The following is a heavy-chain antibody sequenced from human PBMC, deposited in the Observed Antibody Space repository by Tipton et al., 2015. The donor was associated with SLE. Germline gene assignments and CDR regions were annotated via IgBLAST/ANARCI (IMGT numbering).Heavy chain of an antibody. J-gene: IGHJ4*02. CDR3: ALYSYGY. Sequence: TLSLTRTVSGGSISSGSYCWSWIRQPAGKGLEWIGYIYTSGSTNYNPSLKSRVTISVDASKNQFSLKLSSVTAADTAVYYCALYSYGYWGQGTLVTVSS. D-gene: IGHD5-18*01. CDR2: IYTSGST. V-gene: IGHV4-61*09. CDR1: GGSISSGSYC.